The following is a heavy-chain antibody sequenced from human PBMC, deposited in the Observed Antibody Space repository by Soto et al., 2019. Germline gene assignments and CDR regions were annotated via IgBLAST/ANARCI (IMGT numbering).Heavy chain of an antibody. CDR2: ISSNSVTI. J-gene: IGHJ4*02. CDR1: GFIFSKYS. V-gene: IGHV3-48*02. Sequence: EVQLVESGGGLVQPGGSLRLSCGASGFIFSKYSMNCVRQAPGKGLEWLSYISSNSVTIYYADSVRGRFTIFRDNAKNSLHLQINSLRDEDTAVYYCAREDILGTRSFDYWGQGALVTVSS. D-gene: IGHD1-7*01. CDR3: AREDILGTRSFDY.